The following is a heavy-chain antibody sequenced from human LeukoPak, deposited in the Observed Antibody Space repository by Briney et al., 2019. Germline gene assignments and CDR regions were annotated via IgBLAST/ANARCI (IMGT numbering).Heavy chain of an antibody. CDR3: ARDRWSYYFDY. Sequence: SETLSLTCTVSGGSISSRSSYWGWIRQPPGKGLEWIGSIYYSGSTYYKPSLRSRVAISVDTSKNQFSLQLNSVTPEDTAVYYCARDRWSYYFDYWGQGALVTVSS. D-gene: IGHD6-13*01. J-gene: IGHJ4*02. CDR1: GGSISSRSSY. V-gene: IGHV4-39*02. CDR2: IYYSGST.